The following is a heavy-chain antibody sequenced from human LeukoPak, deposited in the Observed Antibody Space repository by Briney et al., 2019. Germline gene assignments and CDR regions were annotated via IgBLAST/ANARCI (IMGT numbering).Heavy chain of an antibody. CDR1: GGSISSYY. J-gene: IGHJ6*02. CDR3: ARDQGGSSWYRYYYYGMDV. D-gene: IGHD6-13*01. V-gene: IGHV4-59*01. CDR2: IYYSGST. Sequence: PSETLSLTCTVSGGSISSYYWSWIRQPPGKGLEWMGYIYYSGSTNYNPSLKSRVTISVDTSKNQFSLKLSSVTAADTAVYYCARDQGGSSWYRYYYYGMDVWGQGTTVTVSS.